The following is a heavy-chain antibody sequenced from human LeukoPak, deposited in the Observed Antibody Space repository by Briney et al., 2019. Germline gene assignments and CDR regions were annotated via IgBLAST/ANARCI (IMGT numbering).Heavy chain of an antibody. Sequence: GGSLRLSCAASGFTFNNYAMTWVRQAPGKGLEWVSAISGGGSTYYADSVKGRFTISRDNSKNALYLQMNSLRAEDTAVYYCARVNVDAFDIWGQGTMVTVSS. CDR1: GFTFNNYA. CDR3: ARVNVDAFDI. D-gene: IGHD1-1*01. J-gene: IGHJ3*02. V-gene: IGHV3-23*01. CDR2: ISGGGST.